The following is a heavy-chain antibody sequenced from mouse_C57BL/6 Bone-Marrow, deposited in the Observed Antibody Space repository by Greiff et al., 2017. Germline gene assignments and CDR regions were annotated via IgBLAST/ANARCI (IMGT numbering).Heavy chain of an antibody. D-gene: IGHD1-1*02. V-gene: IGHV5-9-1*02. CDR2: ISSGGDYL. CDR3: TREGGSYAMDY. CDR1: GFTFSSYA. J-gene: IGHJ4*01. Sequence: EVKLMESGEGLVKPGGSLKLSCAASGFTFSSYAMSWVRQTPEQRLEWVAYISSGGDYLYYADTVKGRFTLSRDNARNTLYLQMSSLKSEDTAMYYCTREGGSYAMDYWGQGTAVTVSS.